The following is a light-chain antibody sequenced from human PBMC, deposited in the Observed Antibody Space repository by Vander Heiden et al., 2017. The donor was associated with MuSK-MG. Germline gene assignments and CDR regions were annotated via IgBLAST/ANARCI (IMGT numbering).Light chain of an antibody. CDR3: QQYHSPHFT. J-gene: IGKJ3*01. CDR1: QSVLYTSNNKNY. V-gene: IGKV4-1*01. Sequence: DIVMTQSPDSLGVSLGERATINCKSSQSVLYTSNNKNYVAWYQQKPGQPPKLLIYWASTRQSGVPERFSGSGSGTDFTLTINNLQAEDVAVYSCQQYHSPHFTFGPGT. CDR2: WAS.